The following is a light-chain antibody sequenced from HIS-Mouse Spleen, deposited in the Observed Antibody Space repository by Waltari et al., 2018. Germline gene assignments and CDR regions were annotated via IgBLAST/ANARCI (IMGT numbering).Light chain of an antibody. Sequence: SYELTQPPSVSVSPGQTASLPRSGDHLGDKYACWYQQKPGQSHVLVIYQDTKRPSGIPERFSGSNSGNTATLTISGTQAMDEADYYCQAWDSSTAVFGGGTKLTVL. CDR3: QAWDSSTAV. V-gene: IGLV3-1*01. J-gene: IGLJ2*01. CDR1: HLGDKY. CDR2: QDT.